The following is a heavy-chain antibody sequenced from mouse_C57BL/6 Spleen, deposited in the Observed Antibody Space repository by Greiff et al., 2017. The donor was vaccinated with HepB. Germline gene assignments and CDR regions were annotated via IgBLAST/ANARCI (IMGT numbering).Heavy chain of an antibody. J-gene: IGHJ1*03. CDR1: GFTFSDYG. CDR2: ISSGSSTI. CDR3: ARDANGDWYFDV. V-gene: IGHV5-17*01. Sequence: EVQVVESGGGLVKPGGSLKLSCAASGFTFSDYGMHWVRQAPEKGLEWVAYISSGSSTIYYADTVKGRFTISRDNAKNTLFLQMTSLRSEDTAMYYCARDANGDWYFDVWGTGTTVTVSS.